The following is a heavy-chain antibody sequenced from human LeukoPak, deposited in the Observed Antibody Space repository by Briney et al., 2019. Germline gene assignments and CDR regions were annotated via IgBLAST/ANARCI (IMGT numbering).Heavy chain of an antibody. V-gene: IGHV3-23*01. J-gene: IGHJ3*02. D-gene: IGHD2-15*01. Sequence: GGSLRLSCAASGFTFSSYAMSWVRQAPGKGLEWVSTIRGSGGSTYYADSVKGRFTISRDNSKNTLYLQMNSLRAEDTAVYYCAKGGDCSGGSCYSGTFDIWGQGTMVTVSS. CDR2: IRGSGGST. CDR3: AKGGDCSGGSCYSGTFDI. CDR1: GFTFSSYA.